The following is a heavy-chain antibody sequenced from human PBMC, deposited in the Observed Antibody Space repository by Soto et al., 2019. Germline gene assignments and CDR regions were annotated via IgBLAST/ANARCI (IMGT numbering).Heavy chain of an antibody. CDR1: GGTFNTYA. Sequence: QVQLVQSGAEMKKPGSSVKVSCQSSGGTFNTYAMNWVRQAPGQGPEWMGDISPMFGAANYAPKFQGRVTITTDESTGTSYMQVSSLTSEDTALYFCAREGQVTTPAFVYWGQGTLVTVSS. J-gene: IGHJ4*02. V-gene: IGHV1-69*19. CDR2: ISPMFGAA. CDR3: AREGQVTTPAFVY. D-gene: IGHD5-18*01.